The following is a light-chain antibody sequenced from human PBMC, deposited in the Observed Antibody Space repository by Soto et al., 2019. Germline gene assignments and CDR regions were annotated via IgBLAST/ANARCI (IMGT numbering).Light chain of an antibody. J-gene: IGLJ2*01. CDR3: SSYTSSSIVV. CDR2: EDS. CDR1: SSDVGGYNY. Sequence: QSALTQPASVSGSPGQSITISCTGTSSDVGGYNYVSWYQQHPGKAPKLMIYEDSNRPSGVSNRFSGSKSGNTASLTISGLQAEDEAHYYGSSYTSSSIVVFGGGTKLTVL. V-gene: IGLV2-14*01.